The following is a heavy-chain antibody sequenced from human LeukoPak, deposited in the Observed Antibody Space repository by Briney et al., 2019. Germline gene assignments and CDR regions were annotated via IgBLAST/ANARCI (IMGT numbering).Heavy chain of an antibody. V-gene: IGHV1-18*01. Sequence: GASVKVSCKASGYTFSTYGIDWVRQAPGQGLEWMGWINTNNGNTNYAQKFQDRVTMTRDTSTSTAYMELRSLGSDDTAVYYCARKGCFDNCYLFDYWGQGTLVTVSS. CDR1: GYTFSTYG. J-gene: IGHJ4*02. D-gene: IGHD1-20*01. CDR3: ARKGCFDNCYLFDY. CDR2: INTNNGNT.